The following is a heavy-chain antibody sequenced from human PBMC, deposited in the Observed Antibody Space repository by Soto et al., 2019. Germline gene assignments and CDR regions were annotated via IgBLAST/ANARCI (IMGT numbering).Heavy chain of an antibody. D-gene: IGHD2-2*01. J-gene: IGHJ2*01. Sequence: EVQLVESGGGLVKPGGSLRLSCAASGFTFSSYSMNWVRQAPGQGLEWVSSISSSSSYIYYADSVKGRFTISRDNAKNSLYLQMNSLRAEDTAVYYCARDRPIVVVPAAIPWYFDLWGRGTLVTVSS. CDR2: ISSSSSYI. V-gene: IGHV3-21*01. CDR3: ARDRPIVVVPAAIPWYFDL. CDR1: GFTFSSYS.